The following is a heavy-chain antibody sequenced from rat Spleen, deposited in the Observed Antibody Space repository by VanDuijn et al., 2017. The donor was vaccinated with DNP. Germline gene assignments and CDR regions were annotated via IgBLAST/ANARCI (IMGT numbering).Heavy chain of an antibody. V-gene: IGHV10-5*01. D-gene: IGHD1-12*02. CDR2: IRTKPNNYAT. J-gene: IGHJ2*01. Sequence: VQVVESGGGLVQPKESLKISCAASGFTFSNAAMYWVRQAPGKGLEWVARIRTKPNNYATYYADSVKGRFTISRDDSKSMVYLQMDNLKTEDTAMYYCTAYYYDGSYYYFDYWGQGVMVTVSS. CDR3: TAYYYDGSYYYFDY. CDR1: GFTFSNAA.